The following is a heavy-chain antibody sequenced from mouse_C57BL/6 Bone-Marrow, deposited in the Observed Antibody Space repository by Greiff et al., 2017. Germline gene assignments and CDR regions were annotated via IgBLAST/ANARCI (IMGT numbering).Heavy chain of an antibody. CDR2: INPSTGGT. J-gene: IGHJ1*03. V-gene: IGHV1-42*01. CDR1: GYSFTGYY. CDR3: ARSPTVVDWYFDV. D-gene: IGHD1-1*01. Sequence: VHVKQSGPELVKPGASVKISCKASGYSFTGYYMTWVKQSPDKSLEWIGEINPSTGGTTYNQKFKAKATLTVDKSSSTAYMQLKSLTSEDSAVYYCARSPTVVDWYFDVWGTGTTVTVSS.